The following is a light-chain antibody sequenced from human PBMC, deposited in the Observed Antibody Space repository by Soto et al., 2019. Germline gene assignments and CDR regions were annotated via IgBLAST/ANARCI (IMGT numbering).Light chain of an antibody. V-gene: IGKV1-8*01. J-gene: IGKJ4*01. CDR1: QGISSY. Sequence: AIRMTQSPSSLSASTGDRVTITCRASQGISSYLAWYQQKPGKAPKLLIYAASTLQSGVPSRFRGSGSGTDFTLTISCLQSEDFETYYCQQYYSSPLTFGGGTKVDIK. CDR3: QQYYSSPLT. CDR2: AAS.